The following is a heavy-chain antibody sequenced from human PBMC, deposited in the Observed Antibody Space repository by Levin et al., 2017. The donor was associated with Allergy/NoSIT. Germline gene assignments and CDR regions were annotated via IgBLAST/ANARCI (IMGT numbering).Heavy chain of an antibody. V-gene: IGHV4-39*01. CDR1: GGSISSSRYY. CDR2: IYYGGCT. Sequence: SETLSLTCTVSGGSISSSRYYWGWIRQPPGKGLEWIVSIYYGGCTYYNPALKSRVTISVDTSKNQFSMRLSFVTAEDTAVYYCARHARDHYYSYHYMDVWGKGTTVTVSS. CDR3: ARHARDHYYSYHYMDV. J-gene: IGHJ6*03.